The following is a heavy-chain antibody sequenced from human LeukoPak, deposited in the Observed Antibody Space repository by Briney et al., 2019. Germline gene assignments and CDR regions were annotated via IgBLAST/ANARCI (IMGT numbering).Heavy chain of an antibody. CDR2: ISGSGGNT. CDR1: GFSFSSYA. D-gene: IGHD4-17*01. V-gene: IGHV3-23*01. Sequence: PGGSLRLSCAASGFSFSSYAMAWARQAPGKGLEWVSAISGSGGNTYYADSVKGRFTISRDNSKNTLYLQMNSLRAEDTAVYYCAKDWSQTTVTPFDYWGQGTLVTVSS. CDR3: AKDWSQTTVTPFDY. J-gene: IGHJ4*02.